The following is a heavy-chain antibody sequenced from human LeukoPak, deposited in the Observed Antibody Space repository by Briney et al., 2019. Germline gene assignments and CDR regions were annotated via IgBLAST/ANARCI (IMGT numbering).Heavy chain of an antibody. V-gene: IGHV3-21*01. CDR1: GFTFSSYS. CDR2: ISSSSSYI. D-gene: IGHD2-2*01. J-gene: IGHJ4*02. CDR3: ARDRGIVLVPAPMDYFDS. Sequence: GGSLRLSCAASGFTFSSYSMNWVRQAPGKGLEWVSSISSSSSYIYYADSVKGRFTISRDNAKNSLYLQMNSLRAEDTAVYYCARDRGIVLVPAPMDYFDSGAREPRVTVS.